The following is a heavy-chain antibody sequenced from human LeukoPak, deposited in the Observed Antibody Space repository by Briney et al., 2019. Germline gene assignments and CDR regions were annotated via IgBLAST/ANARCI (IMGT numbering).Heavy chain of an antibody. CDR3: TSPRYCSSTSCYTRAAG. J-gene: IGHJ4*02. D-gene: IGHD2-2*02. Sequence: PGRSLRLSCTASGFTFGDYAMSWVRQAPGKGLEWVGFIRSKAYGGTTEYAASVKGRFTISRDDSKSIAYLQMNSLKTEDTAVYYCTSPRYCSSTSCYTRAAGWGQGTLVTVSS. CDR2: IRSKAYGGTT. V-gene: IGHV3-49*04. CDR1: GFTFGDYA.